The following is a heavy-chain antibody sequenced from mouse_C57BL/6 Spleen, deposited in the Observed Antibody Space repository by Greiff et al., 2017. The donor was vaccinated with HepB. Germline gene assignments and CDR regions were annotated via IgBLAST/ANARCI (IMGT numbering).Heavy chain of an antibody. CDR1: GYAFSSYW. CDR2: IYPGDGDT. Sequence: VQLQQSGAELVKPGASVKISCKASGYAFSSYWMNWVKQRPGKGLEWIGQIYPGDGDTNYNGKFKGKATLTADKSSSTAYMQLSSLTSEDSAVYFCARSLYYGSSSYAMDYWGQGTSVTVSS. V-gene: IGHV1-80*01. D-gene: IGHD1-1*01. J-gene: IGHJ4*01. CDR3: ARSLYYGSSSYAMDY.